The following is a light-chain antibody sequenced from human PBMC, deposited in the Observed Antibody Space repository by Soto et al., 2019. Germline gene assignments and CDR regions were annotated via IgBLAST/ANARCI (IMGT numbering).Light chain of an antibody. CDR3: QQSYSTPRT. CDR1: QSVDIY. Sequence: ETVLTQSPCTLSLSPGERATLSCRASQSVDIYLAWYQQKPGQAPRLLIYGASPRATGIPARFSGSGSGTEFTLSISSLQPEDFSTYYCQQSYSTPRTFGQGTKVDIK. V-gene: IGKV3-11*01. J-gene: IGKJ1*01. CDR2: GAS.